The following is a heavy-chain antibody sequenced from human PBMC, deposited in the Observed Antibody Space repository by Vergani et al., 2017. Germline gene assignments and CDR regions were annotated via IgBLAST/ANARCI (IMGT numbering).Heavy chain of an antibody. CDR2: ISSSSTSI. V-gene: IGHV3-48*01. CDR1: GFPFSSYS. J-gene: IGHJ6*03. Sequence: EVQLVESGGDFVQPGGSLTLSCTASGFPFSSYSMAWVRQAPGKGLEWLSYISSSSTSIYYADSVKGRLTISRDNSKKTLYLQMNSLRPEDTAVYYCAKDISTFANYYYYYMDVWGRGTTVTVSS. CDR3: AKDISTFANYYYYYMDV. D-gene: IGHD3-16*01.